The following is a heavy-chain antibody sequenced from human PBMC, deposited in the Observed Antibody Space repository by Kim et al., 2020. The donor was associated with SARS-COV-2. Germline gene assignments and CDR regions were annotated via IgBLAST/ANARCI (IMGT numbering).Heavy chain of an antibody. D-gene: IGHD3-22*01. J-gene: IGHJ6*02. Sequence: ASVKVSCKASGYTFTSYAMHWVRQAPGQRLEWMGWINAGNGNTKYSQKFQGRVTITRDTSASTAYMELSSLRSEDTAVYYCAREKVYYDSSGYSPFYYYYYGMDVWGQGTTVTVSS. CDR3: AREKVYYDSSGYSPFYYYYYGMDV. CDR1: GYTFTSYA. V-gene: IGHV1-3*01. CDR2: INAGNGNT.